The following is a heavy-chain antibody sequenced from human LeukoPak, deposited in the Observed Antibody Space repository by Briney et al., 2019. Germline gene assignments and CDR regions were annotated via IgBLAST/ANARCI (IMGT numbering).Heavy chain of an antibody. CDR1: GGTFSSSA. CDR2: IIPVLNIT. D-gene: IGHD5-18*01. CDR3: AKDQGLTAPPPYGLDV. J-gene: IGHJ6*02. V-gene: IGHV1-69*04. Sequence: ASVTVSCKTSGGTFSSSAITWVRQAPGQGLEWMGRIIPVLNITTYAQKFQGRVTITADTSTSTVYMELSSLRSEETAVYYCAKDQGLTAPPPYGLDVWGQGTTVIVTS.